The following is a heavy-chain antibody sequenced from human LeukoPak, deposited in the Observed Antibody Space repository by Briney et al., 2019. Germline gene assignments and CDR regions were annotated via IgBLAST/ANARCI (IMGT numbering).Heavy chain of an antibody. CDR2: IWSDGSNK. V-gene: IGHV3-33*01. CDR3: ARYSSGFLDS. J-gene: IGHJ4*02. Sequence: GGSLRLSCGASGFXFSSFGIHWVRQAPGKGLEWVAVIWSDGSNKYYADSVKGRFTISRDNSKNTLYLQMNSLRAEDTAVYYCARYSSGFLDSWGQGTLVTVSS. CDR1: GFXFSSFG. D-gene: IGHD6-19*01.